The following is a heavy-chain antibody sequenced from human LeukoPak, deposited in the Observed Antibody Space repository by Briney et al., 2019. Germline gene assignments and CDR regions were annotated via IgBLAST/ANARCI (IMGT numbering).Heavy chain of an antibody. J-gene: IGHJ4*02. CDR2: INPSGGST. V-gene: IGHV1-46*01. D-gene: IGHD3-9*01. CDR3: ARDGSDILTGYPLYYFDY. CDR1: GYTFTSYY. Sequence: ASVKVSCKASGYTFTSYYMHWVRQAPGQGLEWMGIINPSGGSTSYAQKFQGRVTMTRDTSTSTVYMELSSLRSEDTAVYYCARDGSDILTGYPLYYFDYWGQGTLVTVSS.